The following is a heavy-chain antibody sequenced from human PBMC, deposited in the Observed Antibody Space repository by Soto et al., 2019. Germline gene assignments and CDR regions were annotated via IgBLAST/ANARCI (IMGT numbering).Heavy chain of an antibody. J-gene: IGHJ6*02. CDR1: SASISSTNYT. Sequence: SETLSLTCTVSSASISSTNYTWGWIRQPPGKGLEWIGNIYYSGSTYYNPSLKSRVTISVDTSKNQFSLKLNSVTAADTAVYYCARDLWGYCGADCYPLDVWGQGTTVT. CDR3: ARDLWGYCGADCYPLDV. V-gene: IGHV4-39*07. D-gene: IGHD2-21*02. CDR2: IYYSGST.